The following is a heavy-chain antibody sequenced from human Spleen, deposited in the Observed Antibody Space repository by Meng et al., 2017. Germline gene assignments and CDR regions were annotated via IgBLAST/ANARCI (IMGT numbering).Heavy chain of an antibody. CDR2: IYYDGTS. J-gene: IGHJ6*02. Sequence: GSLRLSCTVSGGSISTYYWSWLRQPPGKGLEWIGFIYYDGTSNYNPSLKSRVTISMDTSRNQLSLKLRSVTAADTAVYYCAREDYGSGSFNLGGMDVWGQGTTVTVSS. CDR3: AREDYGSGSFNLGGMDV. CDR1: GGSISTYY. D-gene: IGHD3-10*01. V-gene: IGHV4-59*01.